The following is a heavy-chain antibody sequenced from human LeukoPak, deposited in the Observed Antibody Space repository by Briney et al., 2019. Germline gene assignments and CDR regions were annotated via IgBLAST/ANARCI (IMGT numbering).Heavy chain of an antibody. V-gene: IGHV4-39*01. CDR1: GGSISSSSYY. J-gene: IGHJ3*02. Sequence: PSETLSLTCTVSGGSISSSSYYWGWIRQPPGKGLEWIGSIYYSGSTYYNPSLKSRVTISVDTSKNQFSLKLSSVTAADTAVYYCASFPKYYYDSSGRRAFDIWGQGTMVTASS. CDR2: IYYSGST. CDR3: ASFPKYYYDSSGRRAFDI. D-gene: IGHD3-22*01.